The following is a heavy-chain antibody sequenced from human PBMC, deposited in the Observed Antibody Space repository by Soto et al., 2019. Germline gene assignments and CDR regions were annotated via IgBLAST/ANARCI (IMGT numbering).Heavy chain of an antibody. J-gene: IGHJ4*02. CDR1: GGSFNSYA. V-gene: IGHV1-69*02. Sequence: QVQLVQSGAEVKKPGSSVKVSCKASGGSFNSYAISWVRQAPGQGLEWMGRIIPVLGLTNYAEKFQGRFTITADTADKSTTVAYMELTSLRSEDTALYYCATAFQLQAYWGQATLVTVSS. D-gene: IGHD1-1*01. CDR2: IIPVLGLT. CDR3: ATAFQLQAY.